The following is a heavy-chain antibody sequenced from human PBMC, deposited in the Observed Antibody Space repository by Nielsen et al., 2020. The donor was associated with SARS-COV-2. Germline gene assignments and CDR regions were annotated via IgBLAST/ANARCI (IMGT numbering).Heavy chain of an antibody. CDR1: RYSFVSDS. CDR2: INAGNGNT. J-gene: IGHJ4*02. CDR3: ARHRRGYIDY. V-gene: IGHV1-3*01. Sequence: ASVQDFCKASRYSFVSDSMHRVRQAPGQRLVWMGWINAGNGNTRYSQKFQGRVTITRDTSASTAYMELSSLRSEDTAVYYCARHRRGYIDYWGQGTLVTVAS.